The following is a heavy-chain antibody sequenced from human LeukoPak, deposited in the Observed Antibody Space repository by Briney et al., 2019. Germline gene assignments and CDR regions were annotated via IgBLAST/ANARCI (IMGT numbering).Heavy chain of an antibody. Sequence: PGGSLRLSCAASGFTFSSYAMSWVRQAPGKGLEWVSAISGSGGSTYYADSVKGRFTISRDNSKNTLYLQMNSLRAEDTAVYYCARGVHYDILTGYYWDDYYYYMDVWGKGTTVTISS. D-gene: IGHD3-9*01. J-gene: IGHJ6*03. CDR1: GFTFSSYA. CDR3: ARGVHYDILTGYYWDDYYYYMDV. CDR2: ISGSGGST. V-gene: IGHV3-23*01.